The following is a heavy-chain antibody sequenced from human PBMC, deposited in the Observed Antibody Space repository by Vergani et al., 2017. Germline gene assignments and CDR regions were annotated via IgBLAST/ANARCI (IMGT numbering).Heavy chain of an antibody. D-gene: IGHD6-6*01. J-gene: IGHJ4*02. CDR1: GFTFSSYA. CDR3: AKDIAARSEWFDY. V-gene: IGHV3-23*01. CDR2: ISGSGGST. Sequence: EVQLLESGGGLVQPGGSLRLSCAASGFTFSSYAMSWVRQAPGKGLEWVSAISGSGGSTYYAGSVKGRFTISRDNAKNSLYLQMKSLRAEDTALYYCAKDIAARSEWFDYWGQGTLVTVSS.